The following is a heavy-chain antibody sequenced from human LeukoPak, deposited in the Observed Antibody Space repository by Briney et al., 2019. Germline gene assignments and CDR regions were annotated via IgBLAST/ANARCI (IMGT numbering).Heavy chain of an antibody. CDR1: GYTFTSYG. D-gene: IGHD2-21*01. CDR2: ISAYNGNT. CDR3: ARSSSVTIPGYYFDY. V-gene: IGHV1-18*01. Sequence: ASVKVSCKASGYTFTSYGITWVRQAPGQGLEWMGWISAYNGNTNYAQKLQGRVTMTTDTSTSTAYMELRSLRSDDTAVYYCARSSSVTIPGYYFDYWGQGTLVTVSS. J-gene: IGHJ4*02.